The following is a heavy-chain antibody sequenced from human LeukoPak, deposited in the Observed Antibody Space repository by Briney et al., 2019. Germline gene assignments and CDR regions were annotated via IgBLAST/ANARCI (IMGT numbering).Heavy chain of an antibody. D-gene: IGHD3-22*01. CDR3: TTDLSELDDSGYYAKYFHH. V-gene: IGHV3-15*01. CDR1: GFTFSSYW. CDR2: IKSKTDGGTI. J-gene: IGHJ1*01. Sequence: PGGSLRLSCAASGFTFSSYWMHWVRQAPGKGLEWVGRIKSKTDGGTIDYAAPVKGRFTISRDDSKDTLFLQMNSLKTEDTAVYYCTTDLSELDDSGYYAKYFHHWGQGTLVSVSS.